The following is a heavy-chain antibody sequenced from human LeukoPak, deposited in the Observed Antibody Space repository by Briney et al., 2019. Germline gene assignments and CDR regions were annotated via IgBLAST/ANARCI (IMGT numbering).Heavy chain of an antibody. CDR3: ARDIGFASQLGGTMEPH. CDR1: GYTFTSYY. V-gene: IGHV1-46*01. J-gene: IGHJ4*02. D-gene: IGHD1-7*01. Sequence: ASVKVSCKASGYTFTSYYMHWVRQAPGQGLEWMGIINPSGGSTSYAQKFQGRVTMTRDTSTSTVYMELSSLRSEDTAVYYCARDIGFASQLGGTMEPHWGQGTLVTVSS. CDR2: INPSGGST.